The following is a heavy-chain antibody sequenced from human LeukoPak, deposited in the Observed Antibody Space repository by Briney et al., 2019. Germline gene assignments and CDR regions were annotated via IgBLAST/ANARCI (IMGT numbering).Heavy chain of an antibody. D-gene: IGHD6-19*01. V-gene: IGHV3-23*01. Sequence: GGSLRLSCAASGFTFSDYYMSWVRQAPGKGLEWVSSISDTGDSTYYADSVKGRFTISRDNSKNTLYLQMNSLRAEDTAVYYCAKLIAVAGTDDYWGQGTLVTVSS. J-gene: IGHJ4*02. CDR1: GFTFSDYY. CDR3: AKLIAVAGTDDY. CDR2: ISDTGDST.